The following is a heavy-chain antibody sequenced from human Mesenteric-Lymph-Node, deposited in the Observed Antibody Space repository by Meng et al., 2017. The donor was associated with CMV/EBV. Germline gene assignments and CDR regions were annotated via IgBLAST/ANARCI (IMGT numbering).Heavy chain of an antibody. Sequence: ESLKISCAASGFTFSSYAMHWVRQAPGKGLQWVSAISGSGASTYYADSVEGRFTISRDNSKNTLYLQMNSLRAEDTAVYYCATRTRSNYWGQGTLVTVSS. CDR1: GFTFSSYA. CDR2: ISGSGAST. V-gene: IGHV3-23*01. J-gene: IGHJ4*02. D-gene: IGHD3-3*01. CDR3: ATRTRSNY.